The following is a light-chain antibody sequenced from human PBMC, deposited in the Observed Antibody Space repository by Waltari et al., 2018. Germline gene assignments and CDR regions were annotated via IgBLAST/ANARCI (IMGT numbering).Light chain of an antibody. Sequence: QSALPQPASVSGSPGQSITISCTGSSSDIGAYNYVAWYQHFPDEAPKILIYEVRTRPSGVSSRFSDSKSCNTASLTISGIQAEDEAHYYCSSYTNTFVVFGGGTKLTVL. CDR2: EVR. CDR1: SSDIGAYNY. CDR3: SSYTNTFVV. V-gene: IGLV2-14*01. J-gene: IGLJ2*01.